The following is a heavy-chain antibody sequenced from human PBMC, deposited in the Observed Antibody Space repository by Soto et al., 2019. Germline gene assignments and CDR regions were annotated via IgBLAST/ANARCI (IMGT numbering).Heavy chain of an antibody. CDR3: ARGRGYSYGLDP. D-gene: IGHD5-12*01. CDR1: GDTIRSVYNY. J-gene: IGHJ5*02. CDR2: ISYSGTT. V-gene: IGHV4-30-4*01. Sequence: ASETLSLTCPVSGDTIRSVYNYWSWIRQPPGEGLEWIGFISYSGTTSYSPSLKSRLAISLDTSKNQFSLSLTSVTAADTAVYYCARGRGYSYGLDPWGQGTLVTVSS.